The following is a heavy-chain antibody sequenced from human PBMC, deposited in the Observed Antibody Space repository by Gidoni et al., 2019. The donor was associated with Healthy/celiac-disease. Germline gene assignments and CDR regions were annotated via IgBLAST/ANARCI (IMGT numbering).Heavy chain of an antibody. CDR3: ALPSSSRSAVAGTVISYYYGMDV. CDR1: GGTFSSYA. CDR2: IIPIFGTA. J-gene: IGHJ6*02. Sequence: QVQLVQSGAEVKKPGSSVKVSCKASGGTFSSYAISWVRQAPGQGLEWMGGIIPIFGTANYAQKFQGRVTITADESTSTAYMELSILRSEDTAVYYCALPSSSRSAVAGTVISYYYGMDVWGQGTTVTVSS. V-gene: IGHV1-69*01. D-gene: IGHD6-19*01.